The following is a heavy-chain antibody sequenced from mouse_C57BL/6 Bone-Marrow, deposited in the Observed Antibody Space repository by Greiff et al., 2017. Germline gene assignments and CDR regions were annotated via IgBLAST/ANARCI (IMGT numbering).Heavy chain of an antibody. CDR1: GFTFSSYA. Sequence: DVMLVESGGGLVKPGGSLKLSCAASGFTFSSYAMSWVRQTPEKRLEWVATISDGGSYTYYPDNVKGRFTISRDNAKNNLYLQMSHLKSEDTAMYYCARDQDYYGSSYAMDYWGQGTSVTVSS. J-gene: IGHJ4*01. D-gene: IGHD1-1*01. V-gene: IGHV5-4*01. CDR3: ARDQDYYGSSYAMDY. CDR2: ISDGGSYT.